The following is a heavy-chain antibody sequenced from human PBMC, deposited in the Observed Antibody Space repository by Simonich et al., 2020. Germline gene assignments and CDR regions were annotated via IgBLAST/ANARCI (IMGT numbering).Heavy chain of an antibody. CDR2: INSNGGST. Sequence: EVQLVESGGGVVRPGGSLRLSCAASGFTFDDYGMSWVRQAQGKGLCRVHGINSNGGSTVYADSGKGRFNISRDNAKNSLYLQMNSLRAEDTALYHCARGRNDFDYWGQGTLVTVSS. D-gene: IGHD1-1*01. CDR1: GFTFDDYG. J-gene: IGHJ4*02. V-gene: IGHV3-20*01. CDR3: ARGRNDFDY.